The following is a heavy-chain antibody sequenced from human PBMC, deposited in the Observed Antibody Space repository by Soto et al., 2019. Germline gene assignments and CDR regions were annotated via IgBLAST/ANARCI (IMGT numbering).Heavy chain of an antibody. CDR1: RFSFSTYA. CDR2: ISYDGGNE. Sequence: QVQLVESGGGVVQPGRSLRLSCAASRFSFSTYAIHWVRQAPGKGLEWVAGISYDGGNEYYADSVEGRFTISRDHYKSTLYLNMNSLGPGHTAVYYCARDRSGSHELVDYIDRWGRGTMVNVSS. D-gene: IGHD1-26*01. J-gene: IGHJ3*02. CDR3: ARDRSGSHELVDYIDR. V-gene: IGHV3-30-3*01.